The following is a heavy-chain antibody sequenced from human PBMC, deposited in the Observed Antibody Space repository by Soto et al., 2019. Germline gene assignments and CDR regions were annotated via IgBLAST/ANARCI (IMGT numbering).Heavy chain of an antibody. V-gene: IGHV1-69*01. CDR3: ARRGVANSRDAFDI. D-gene: IGHD1-26*01. J-gene: IGHJ3*02. Sequence: QVQLVQSGAAVKNPGTSVKVSCEVSGGTFSNYAITWVRQAPGQGLEWLGGAIPVYGSTNYAQKFQGRVTITAGESATTTFMELSSLRSDDTAVYYCARRGVANSRDAFDIWGQGTLVTVS. CDR1: GGTFSNYA. CDR2: AIPVYGST.